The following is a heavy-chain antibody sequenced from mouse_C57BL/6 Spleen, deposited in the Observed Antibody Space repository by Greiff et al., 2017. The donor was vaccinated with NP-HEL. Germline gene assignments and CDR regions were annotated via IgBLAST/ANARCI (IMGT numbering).Heavy chain of an antibody. V-gene: IGHV14-4*01. CDR1: GFNIKDDY. CDR2: IDPENGDT. Sequence: EVHLVESGAELVRPGASVKLSCTASGFNIKDDYMHWVKQRPEQGLEWIGWIDPENGDTEYASKFQGKATITADTSSNTAYLQLSSLTSEETAVYYCTTTWRYWGQGTTLTVSS. J-gene: IGHJ2*01. CDR3: TTTWRY.